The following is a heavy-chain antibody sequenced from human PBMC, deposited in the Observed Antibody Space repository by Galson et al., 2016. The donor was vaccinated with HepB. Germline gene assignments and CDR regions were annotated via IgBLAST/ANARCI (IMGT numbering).Heavy chain of an antibody. J-gene: IGHJ4*02. D-gene: IGHD1-26*01. V-gene: IGHV1-18*01. CDR2: INVDNDNT. Sequence: SVKVSCKASGYIFVRYGISWVRQAPGQGLKWMGWINVDNDNTKYAQNLQGRVTMTTDTSTSTAYMELRSLRSDDTAVYYCVRNSGSYSSGPETLDSWGQGTLVTVSS. CDR3: VRNSGSYSSGPETLDS. CDR1: GYIFVRYG.